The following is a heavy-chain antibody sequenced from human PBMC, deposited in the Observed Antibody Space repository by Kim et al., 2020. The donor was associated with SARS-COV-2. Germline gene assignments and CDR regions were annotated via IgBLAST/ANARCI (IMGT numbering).Heavy chain of an antibody. CDR3: ITSGHGL. CDR2: ISSRAYGGTT. CDR1: EFIVSDAW. D-gene: IGHD3-16*01. J-gene: IGHJ4*02. V-gene: IGHV3-15*01. Sequence: GGSLRLSCGASEFIVSDAWMGWVRQAPGKGLEWIGRISSRAYGGTTDYIAPVKDRFIVSRDDSKNTFYLQVNSLKIEDTAVYYCITSGHGLWGQGALVTVSS.